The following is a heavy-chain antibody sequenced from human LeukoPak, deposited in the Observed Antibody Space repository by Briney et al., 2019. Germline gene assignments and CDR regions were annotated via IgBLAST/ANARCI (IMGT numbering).Heavy chain of an antibody. V-gene: IGHV3-11*04. CDR3: ARQYCSTTTCYTDY. D-gene: IGHD2-2*02. J-gene: IGHJ4*02. CDR1: AFTFSEYY. CDR2: IGTSGSPI. Sequence: GGSLRLSCAASAFTFSEYYMTWLRQAPGTGLEWVSYIGTSGSPIYYAHSVKGRFTISRDDAKNSLYLQMTSLRADDTAVYYCARQYCSTTTCYTDYWGQGSLVTVSS.